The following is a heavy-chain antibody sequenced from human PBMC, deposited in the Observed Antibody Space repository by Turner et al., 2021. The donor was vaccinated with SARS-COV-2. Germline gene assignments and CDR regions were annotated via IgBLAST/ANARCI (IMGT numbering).Heavy chain of an antibody. J-gene: IGHJ4*02. CDR2: INPNSGGT. CDR3: ATDSYGTL. CDR1: GYTFTDYY. V-gene: IGHV1-2*02. D-gene: IGHD5-18*01. Sequence: QVQLVQYGAEGKKPGASVKVSCKASGYTFTDYYMHWVRQAPGQGLEWMGWINPNSGGTNSAQKFQGRVTMTRDTSISTAYMELSRLRSDDTAVYYCATDSYGTLWGQGTLVTVSS.